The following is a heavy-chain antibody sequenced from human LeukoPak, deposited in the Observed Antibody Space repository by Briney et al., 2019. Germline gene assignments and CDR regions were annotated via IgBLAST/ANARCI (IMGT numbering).Heavy chain of an antibody. V-gene: IGHV4-61*05. J-gene: IGHJ4*02. D-gene: IGHD5-18*01. CDR1: GGSISSSSYY. Sequence: SETLSLTCTVSGGSISSSSYYWGWIRQPPGKGLEWIGYIYYSGSTNYNPSLKSRVTISVDTSKNQFSLNLSSVTAADTAVYYCAREFVYVDTAMGITRFDYWGQGTLVTVSS. CDR3: AREFVYVDTAMGITRFDY. CDR2: IYYSGST.